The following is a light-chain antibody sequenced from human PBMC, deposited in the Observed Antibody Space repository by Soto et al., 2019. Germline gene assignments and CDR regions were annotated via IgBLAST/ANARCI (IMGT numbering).Light chain of an antibody. V-gene: IGKV3-20*01. CDR2: GAS. CDR1: QSVSSTY. Sequence: ETVLTQSPATLSLSPGERATLSCRASQSVSSTYLAWYQQKPGQAPGLLLYGASNRASGIPDRFSGSGSGTDFTLTISRLEPEDFAVYYCQQYGSSPQTFGQGTKVDIK. J-gene: IGKJ1*01. CDR3: QQYGSSPQT.